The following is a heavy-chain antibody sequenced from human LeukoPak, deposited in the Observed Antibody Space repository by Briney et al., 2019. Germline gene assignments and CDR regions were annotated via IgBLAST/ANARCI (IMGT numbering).Heavy chain of an antibody. CDR1: GGSFSGYY. D-gene: IGHD2-2*01. Sequence: PSETLSLTCAVYGGSFSGYYWSWIRQPPGKGLEWIGEINHSGSTNYNPSLKSRVTISVDTSKNQFSLKLSSVTAADTAVYYCARLLWVTTYYMDVWGKGTTVTISS. V-gene: IGHV4-34*01. J-gene: IGHJ6*03. CDR3: ARLLWVTTYYMDV. CDR2: INHSGST.